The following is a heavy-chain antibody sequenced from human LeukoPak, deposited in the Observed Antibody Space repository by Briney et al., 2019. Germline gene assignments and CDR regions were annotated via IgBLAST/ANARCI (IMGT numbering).Heavy chain of an antibody. V-gene: IGHV1-2*02. CDR2: IKPDTGGI. Sequence: ASVKVSCKASGYTFTGYYIHWVRQAPGQGLEWVGWIKPDTGGINYAPKFQGRVTVAWDTSTSTAYMEVTRLRSDDTAVYYCATDIPHGSGSFSYFDYWGQGTLVTVSS. D-gene: IGHD3-10*01. CDR1: GYTFTGYY. J-gene: IGHJ4*02. CDR3: ATDIPHGSGSFSYFDY.